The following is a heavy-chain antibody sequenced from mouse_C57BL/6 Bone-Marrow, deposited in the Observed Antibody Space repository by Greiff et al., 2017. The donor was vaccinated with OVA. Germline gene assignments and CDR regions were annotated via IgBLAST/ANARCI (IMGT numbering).Heavy chain of an antibody. CDR1: GFTFTDYY. CDR2: IRNKANGYTT. Sequence: EVQGVESGGGLVQPGGSLSLSCAASGFTFTDYYMSWVRQPPGKALEWLGFIRNKANGYTTEYSASVKGRFTISRDNSQSILYLQMNALRAEDSATYYCARYIPLYYSRGYWYFDVWGTGTTVTVSS. J-gene: IGHJ1*03. CDR3: ARYIPLYYSRGYWYFDV. V-gene: IGHV7-3*01. D-gene: IGHD2-5*01.